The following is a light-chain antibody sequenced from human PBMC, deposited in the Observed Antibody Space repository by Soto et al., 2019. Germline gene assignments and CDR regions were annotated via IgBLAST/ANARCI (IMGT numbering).Light chain of an antibody. CDR2: VAS. J-gene: IGKJ4*01. CDR1: QSVSSSY. V-gene: IGKV3-20*01. Sequence: EIVLTQSPGTLSLSPGERATLSCRASQSVSSSYLAWYQQKPGQAPRLLIYVASSRATGIPDRFSGSGSGTDFALTISRLEPEAFAVYYCQQYGSSPLTFGGGTQVEIK. CDR3: QQYGSSPLT.